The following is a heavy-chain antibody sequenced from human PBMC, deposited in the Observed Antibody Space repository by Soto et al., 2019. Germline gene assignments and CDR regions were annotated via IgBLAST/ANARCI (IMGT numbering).Heavy chain of an antibody. CDR1: GGTFSSYA. CDR3: ARDLSTTVTTSTYYGMDV. D-gene: IGHD4-17*01. Sequence: QVQLVQSGAEVKKPGSSVKVSCKASGGTFSSYAISWVRQAPGQGLEWMGGIIPIFGTANYAQKFQGRVTITEDESTSTAYRELSSLRSEDTAVYYCARDLSTTVTTSTYYGMDVWGQGTTVTVSS. CDR2: IIPIFGTA. V-gene: IGHV1-69*01. J-gene: IGHJ6*02.